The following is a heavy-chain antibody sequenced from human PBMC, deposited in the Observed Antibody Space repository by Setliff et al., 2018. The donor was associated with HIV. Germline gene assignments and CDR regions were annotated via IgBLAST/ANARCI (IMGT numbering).Heavy chain of an antibody. CDR3: ARGVYSSGWYLLTRLDP. CDR2: IDHSGST. Sequence: SETLSLTCAVYGVSFSGYYWNWIRQTPGKGLEWIWEIDHSGSTNYNPSLKSRVTISLDTSKNQFSLRLTSVTAADTAVYYCARGVYSSGWYLLTRLDPWGQGVLVTVSS. CDR1: GVSFSGYY. V-gene: IGHV4-34*01. J-gene: IGHJ5*02. D-gene: IGHD6-19*01.